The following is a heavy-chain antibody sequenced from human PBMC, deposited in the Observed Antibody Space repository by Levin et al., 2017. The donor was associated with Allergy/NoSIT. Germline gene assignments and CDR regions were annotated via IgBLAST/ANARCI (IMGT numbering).Heavy chain of an antibody. CDR2: ISDGGSHT. V-gene: IGHV3-23*01. D-gene: IGHD2-21*02. CDR3: AKIQDSYSVY. J-gene: IGHJ4*02. CDR1: GFPFTSSA. Sequence: GGSLRLSCAASGFPFTSSAMTWVRQPPGKGLEWVSSISDGGSHTYYTDSVKGRFTISRDNSKNTLFLQMNSLRAEDTAIYYCAKIQDSYSVYWGQGTLVTVSS.